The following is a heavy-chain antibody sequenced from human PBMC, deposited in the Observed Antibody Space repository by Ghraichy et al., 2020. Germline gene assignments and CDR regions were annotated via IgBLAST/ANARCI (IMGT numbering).Heavy chain of an antibody. V-gene: IGHV4-34*01. Sequence: SQTLSLTCAVYGGSFSGYYWSWIRQPPGKGLEWIGEINHSGSTNYNPSLKSRVTISVDTSKNQFSLKLSSVTAADMAVYYCARGEGYSTYFDYWGQGTLVTVSS. CDR2: INHSGST. CDR1: GGSFSGYY. CDR3: ARGEGYSTYFDY. J-gene: IGHJ4*02. D-gene: IGHD6-13*01.